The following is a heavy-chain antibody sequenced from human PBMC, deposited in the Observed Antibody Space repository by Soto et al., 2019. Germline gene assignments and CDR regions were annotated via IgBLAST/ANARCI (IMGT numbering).Heavy chain of an antibody. J-gene: IGHJ6*02. V-gene: IGHV1-18*01. CDR2: ISTYNGDT. D-gene: IGHD2-15*01. Sequence: HVQLVQSGAEVRKPGASVKVSCKASGYTFSTSGMSWLRQAPGQGLEWMGWISTYNGDTNYAPKFQDRVTMTSDTSTSTAYMELRSLRSDDTAVYYCARAGAALYYYYGMDVWGQGTRVTVSS. CDR1: GYTFSTSG. CDR3: ARAGAALYYYYGMDV.